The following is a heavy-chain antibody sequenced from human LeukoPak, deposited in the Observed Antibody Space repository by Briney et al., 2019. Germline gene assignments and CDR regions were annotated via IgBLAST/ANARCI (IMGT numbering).Heavy chain of an antibody. CDR2: ISNDGNNK. D-gene: IGHD3-10*01. V-gene: IGHV3-30*04. Sequence: GGSLRLSCAASGFSFNSYPMHWVRQAPGKGLEWVAVISNDGNNKYYADSVKGRFTISRDNSNNTLSLQMNGLRVEDTAVYYCARPADSESFYRANHYWGRGTLVTVS. J-gene: IGHJ4*02. CDR1: GFSFNSYP. CDR3: ARPADSESFYRANHY.